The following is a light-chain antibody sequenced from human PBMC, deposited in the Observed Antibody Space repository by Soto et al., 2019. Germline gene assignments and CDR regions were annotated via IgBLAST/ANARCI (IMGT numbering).Light chain of an antibody. J-gene: IGKJ1*01. CDR1: QSVTGRN. Sequence: EVVLTQSPDTLSLSPGEIATLSCRASQSVTGRNIAWYQQRPGQAPSLLIYGASSRATGIPDRFSGSGSGTDFTLTISRLEPEDFEVYFCQRDGISPRTFGPGTKVEIK. V-gene: IGKV3-20*01. CDR3: QRDGISPRT. CDR2: GAS.